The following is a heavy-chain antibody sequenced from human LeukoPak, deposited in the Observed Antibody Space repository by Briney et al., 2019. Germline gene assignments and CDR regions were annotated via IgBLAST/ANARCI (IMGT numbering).Heavy chain of an antibody. J-gene: IGHJ4*02. V-gene: IGHV1-2*02. Sequence: ASVKVSCQASGYTFICYYIHWVRQAPGQGLEWMGWINPNSGGTNYEEKFQGRVTMTRDTSISTAYMGLSRLRSDDTAVYYCARDASPFDYWGQGTLVTVSS. CDR1: GYTFICYY. CDR2: INPNSGGT. CDR3: ARDASPFDY.